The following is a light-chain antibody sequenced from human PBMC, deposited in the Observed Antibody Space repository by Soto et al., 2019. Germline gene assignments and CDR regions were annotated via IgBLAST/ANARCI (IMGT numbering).Light chain of an antibody. Sequence: DIQMTQSPSTLSASVGDRVTITCRASQSISSWFACYHQEPGKAPNLLISTAASLESGDPSRFSGSGSGTAFALTISSLQPDEFATYYCQQYSTFPWTFGQGTKVEIK. V-gene: IGKV1-5*03. J-gene: IGKJ1*01. CDR2: TAA. CDR3: QQYSTFPWT. CDR1: QSISSW.